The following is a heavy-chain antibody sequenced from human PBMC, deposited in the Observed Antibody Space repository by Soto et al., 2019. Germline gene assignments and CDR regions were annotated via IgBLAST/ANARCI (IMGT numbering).Heavy chain of an antibody. CDR2: IYHSGST. J-gene: IGHJ4*02. CDR1: CGSIISSNW. CDR3: ARARMADFWSGYYIRMSYFDY. Sequence: SETLSLTCAFSCGSIISSNWWSWVRQPPGKGLEWIGEIYHSGSTNYNPSLKSRVAISVDKSKNQFSLKLSSVTAADTAVYYCARARMADFWSGYYIRMSYFDYWGQGTLVTVSS. D-gene: IGHD3-3*01. V-gene: IGHV4-4*02.